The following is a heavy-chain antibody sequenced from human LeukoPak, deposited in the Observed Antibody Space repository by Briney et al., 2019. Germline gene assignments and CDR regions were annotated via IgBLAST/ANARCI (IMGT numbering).Heavy chain of an antibody. J-gene: IGHJ4*02. V-gene: IGHV1-18*01. Sequence: GASVKVSCKASGHTLTNYALHWVRQAPGQRLEWMGWISPYNGNTNYAQNLQGRVTMTTDTSTSTAYMELRSLRSDDTAVYYCARGTNWRWLPDWGQGTLVTVSS. CDR3: ARGTNWRWLPD. D-gene: IGHD2-15*01. CDR2: ISPYNGNT. CDR1: GHTLTNYA.